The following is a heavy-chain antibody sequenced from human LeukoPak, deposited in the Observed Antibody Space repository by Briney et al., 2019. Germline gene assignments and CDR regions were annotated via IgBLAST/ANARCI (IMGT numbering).Heavy chain of an antibody. CDR1: GYTFTSYA. CDR3: ARVSILTGYFPNDY. Sequence: VASVKVSCKASGYTFTSYAISWVRQAPGQGLEWMGWISAYNGNTNYAQKLQGRVTMTTDTSTSTAYMDLRSLRSDDTAVYYCARVSILTGYFPNDYWGQGTLVTASS. CDR2: ISAYNGNT. J-gene: IGHJ4*02. D-gene: IGHD3-9*01. V-gene: IGHV1-18*01.